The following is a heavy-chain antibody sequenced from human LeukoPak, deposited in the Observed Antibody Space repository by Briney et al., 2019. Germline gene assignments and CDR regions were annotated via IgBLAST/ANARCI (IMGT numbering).Heavy chain of an antibody. J-gene: IGHJ4*02. Sequence: SETLSLTCAVSGGSIIRGGYSWSWIRQSPGQGLEWIGYIHHSGSTYYNPSLKSRLTMFVDTSKNQFSLNLTSVTAADTAVYYCAREPLGISADPPLWGQGTLVTVSS. CDR3: AREPLGISADPPL. CDR1: GGSIIRGGYS. D-gene: IGHD6-13*01. CDR2: IHHSGST. V-gene: IGHV4-30-2*06.